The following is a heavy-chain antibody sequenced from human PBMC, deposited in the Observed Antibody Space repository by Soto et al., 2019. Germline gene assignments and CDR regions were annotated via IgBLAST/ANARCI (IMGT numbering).Heavy chain of an antibody. J-gene: IGHJ3*02. Sequence: ASVKVSCKASGYTFTSYGISWVRQAPGQGLEWMGWISAYNGNTNYAQKLQGRVTMTTDTSTSTAYMELRSLRSDDTAVYDCARDEGIIAARAFDIWGQGTMVTVSS. D-gene: IGHD6-6*01. CDR3: ARDEGIIAARAFDI. V-gene: IGHV1-18*01. CDR1: GYTFTSYG. CDR2: ISAYNGNT.